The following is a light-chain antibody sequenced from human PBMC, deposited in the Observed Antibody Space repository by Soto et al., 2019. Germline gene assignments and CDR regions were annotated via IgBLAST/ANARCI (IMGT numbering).Light chain of an antibody. CDR3: QQYNNWPTWT. CDR1: QSVSSN. CDR2: GAS. Sequence: EIVFTQCPCALSLSPFEVSAIWCMASQSVSSNLAWYQQIPGQAPRLLIYGASTRATGIPARFSGSGSGTEFTLTISSLQSEDFAVYYCQQYNNWPTWTFGQGTKVDIK. J-gene: IGKJ1*01. V-gene: IGKV3-15*01.